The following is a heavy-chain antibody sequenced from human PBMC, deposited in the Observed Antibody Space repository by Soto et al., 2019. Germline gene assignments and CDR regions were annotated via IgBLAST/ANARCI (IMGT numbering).Heavy chain of an antibody. CDR1: GGSISSYY. CDR3: AVEPYYDFWSGYRTNKYNWFDP. J-gene: IGHJ5*02. CDR2: IYYSGST. Sequence: SETLSLTCTVSGGSISSYYWSWIRQPPGKGLEWIGYIYYSGSTNYNPSLKSRVTISVDTSKNHFSLKLSSVTAADTAVYYCAVEPYYDFWSGYRTNKYNWFDPWGQGTLVTVSS. V-gene: IGHV4-59*08. D-gene: IGHD3-3*01.